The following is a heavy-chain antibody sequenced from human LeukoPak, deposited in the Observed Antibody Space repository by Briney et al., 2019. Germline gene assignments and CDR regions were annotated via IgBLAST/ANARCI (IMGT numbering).Heavy chain of an antibody. CDR1: GFTFSSYA. V-gene: IGHV3-30*04. D-gene: IGHD3-22*01. J-gene: IGHJ5*02. CDR3: ARSRERYYDSSAYRFDP. CDR2: ISYDGRNK. Sequence: GRSLRLSCAASGFTFSSYAMHWFRQAPGKGLEGLAVISYDGRNKYYEDSVKGRFTISRDNSKNTLYLQLNSLRAEDTAVYHCARSRERYYDSSAYRFDPWAQGPLVPVSS.